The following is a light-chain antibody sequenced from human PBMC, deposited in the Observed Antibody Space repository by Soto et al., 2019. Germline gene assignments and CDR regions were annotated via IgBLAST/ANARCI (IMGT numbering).Light chain of an antibody. V-gene: IGLV1-40*01. CDR3: QSYDSTLSGVV. J-gene: IGLJ3*02. CDR2: GNI. CDR1: SSNIGAGYE. Sequence: QSVRTQPPSVSGAPGQRVTISCTGSSSNIGAGYEVHWYQQRPGTAPRLLIYGNIYRPSGVPDRFSGSKSGTSVSLAITGLQAEDEDDYHCQSYDSTLSGVVFGGGTKLPVL.